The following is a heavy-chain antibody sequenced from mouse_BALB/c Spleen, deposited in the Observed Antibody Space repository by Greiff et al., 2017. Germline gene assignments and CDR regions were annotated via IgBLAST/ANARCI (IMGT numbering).Heavy chain of an antibody. D-gene: IGHD1-1*01. V-gene: IGHV6-6*02. CDR3: TRHYYGSSYLYYYAMDY. CDR1: GFTFSNYW. CDR2: IRLKSNNYAT. Sequence: EVKLEESGGGLVQPGGSMKLSCVASGFTFSNYWMNWVRQSPEKGLEWVAEIRLKSNNYATHYAESVKGRFTISRDDSKSSVYLQMNNLRAEDTGIYYCTRHYYGSSYLYYYAMDYWGQGTSVTVSS. J-gene: IGHJ4*01.